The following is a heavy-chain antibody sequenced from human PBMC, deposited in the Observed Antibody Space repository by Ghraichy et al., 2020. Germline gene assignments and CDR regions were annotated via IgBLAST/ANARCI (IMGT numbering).Heavy chain of an antibody. CDR3: ARLGSSSWYEDY. V-gene: IGHV4-39*01. D-gene: IGHD6-13*01. CDR2: IYYSGST. Sequence: SETLSLTCAVSGGSISSSSYYWGWIRQPPGKGLEWIGSIYYSGSTYYNPSLKSRVTISVDTSKNQFSLKLSSVTAADTAVYYCARLGSSSWYEDYWGQGTLVTVSS. CDR1: GGSISSSSYY. J-gene: IGHJ4*02.